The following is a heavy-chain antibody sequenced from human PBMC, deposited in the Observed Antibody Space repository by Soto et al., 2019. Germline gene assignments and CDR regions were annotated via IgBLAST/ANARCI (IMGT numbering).Heavy chain of an antibody. CDR3: ARGLRDIVLMVYARPFDY. Sequence: SETLSLTCAVYGGSFSGYYWSWIRQPPGKGLEWIGEINHSGSTNYNPYLKSRVTISVNTSKNQFSLKLISVTVADTAVYYCARGLRDIVLMVYARPFDYWGQGTLVTVSS. CDR1: GGSFSGYY. CDR2: INHSGST. V-gene: IGHV4-34*01. D-gene: IGHD2-8*01. J-gene: IGHJ4*02.